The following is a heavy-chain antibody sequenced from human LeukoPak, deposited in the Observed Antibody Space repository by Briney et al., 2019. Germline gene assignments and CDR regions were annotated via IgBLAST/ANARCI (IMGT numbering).Heavy chain of an antibody. D-gene: IGHD1-7*01. CDR2: INHSGST. CDR3: ARMYNWNYGRDYYYYGMDV. V-gene: IGHV4-34*01. J-gene: IGHJ6*02. Sequence: SETLSLTCAVYGGSFSGYYWSWIRQPPGKGLEWIGEINHSGSTNYNPSLKSRVTISVDTSKNQFSLKLSSVTAADTAVYYCARMYNWNYGRDYYYYGMDVWGQGTTVTVSS. CDR1: GGSFSGYY.